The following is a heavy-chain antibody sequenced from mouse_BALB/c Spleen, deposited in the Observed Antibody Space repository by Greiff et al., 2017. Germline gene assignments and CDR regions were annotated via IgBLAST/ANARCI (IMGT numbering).Heavy chain of an antibody. V-gene: IGHV14-3*02. CDR3: AILYDSGYFDV. CDR1: GFNIKDTY. CDR2: IDPANGNT. D-gene: IGHD2-4*01. Sequence: VQLQQSGAELVKPGASVKLSCTASGFNIKDTYMHWVKQRPEQGLEWIGRIDPANGNTKYDPKFQGKATITADTSSNTAYLQLSSLTSEDTAVYYCAILYDSGYFDVWGAGTTVTVSS. J-gene: IGHJ1*01.